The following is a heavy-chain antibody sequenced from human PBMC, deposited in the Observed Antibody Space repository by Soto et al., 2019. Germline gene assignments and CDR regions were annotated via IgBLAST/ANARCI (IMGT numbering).Heavy chain of an antibody. J-gene: IGHJ4*02. CDR1: GYTFTSYG. D-gene: IGHD2-2*01. CDR2: ISAYNGNT. V-gene: IGHV1-18*01. CDR3: ARDNIVVVPAAIDPFDY. Sequence: ASVKVSCKASGYTFTSYGISWVRQAPGQGLEWMGWISAYNGNTNYAQKLQGRVTMTTDTSTSKAYMELRSLRSDDTAVYYCARDNIVVVPAAIDPFDYWGQGTLVTVSS.